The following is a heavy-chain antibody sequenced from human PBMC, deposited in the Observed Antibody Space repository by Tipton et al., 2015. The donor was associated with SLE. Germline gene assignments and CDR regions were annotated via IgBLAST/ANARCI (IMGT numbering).Heavy chain of an antibody. V-gene: IGHV4-59*11. CDR2: IYFTGST. CDR1: GGSISSHY. J-gene: IGHJ3*02. Sequence: TLSLTCTVSGGSISSHYWSWIRQPPGKGLEWIGYIYFTGSTNYNPSLKSRVTISVDTSKNQFSLKLSSVTAADTAVYCCARGGTVTGASDIWGQGTMVTVSS. D-gene: IGHD4-17*01. CDR3: ARGGTVTGASDI.